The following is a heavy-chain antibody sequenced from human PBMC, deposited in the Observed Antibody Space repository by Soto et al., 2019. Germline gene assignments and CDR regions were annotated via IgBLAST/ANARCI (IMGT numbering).Heavy chain of an antibody. CDR2: IIPIFGTA. V-gene: IGHV1-69*13. J-gene: IGHJ6*02. Sequence: GASVKVSCKASGGTFSSYAISWVRQAPGQGLEWMGGIIPIFGTANYAQKFQGRVTITADESTSTAYMELSSLRSEDTAVYYCARGSITFFGGFAGPSDVMYFWSQGTTDT. D-gene: IGHD3-3*01. CDR1: GGTFSSYA. CDR3: ARGSITFFGGFAGPSDVMYF.